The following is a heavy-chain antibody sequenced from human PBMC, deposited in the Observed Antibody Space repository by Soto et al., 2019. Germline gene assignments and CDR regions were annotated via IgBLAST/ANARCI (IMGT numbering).Heavy chain of an antibody. D-gene: IGHD4-4*01. CDR3: ARDLRIGYSIRTGSHWFDP. CDR2: ISYDGSNK. CDR1: GFTFSSYA. J-gene: IGHJ5*02. Sequence: QVQLVESGGGVVQPGRSLRLSCAASGFTFSSYAMHWVRQAPGKGLEWVAVISYDGSNKYYADSEKGRFTISRDNSKNTLYLQMNSLRAEDTAVYYCARDLRIGYSIRTGSHWFDPWGQGTLVTVSS. V-gene: IGHV3-30-3*01.